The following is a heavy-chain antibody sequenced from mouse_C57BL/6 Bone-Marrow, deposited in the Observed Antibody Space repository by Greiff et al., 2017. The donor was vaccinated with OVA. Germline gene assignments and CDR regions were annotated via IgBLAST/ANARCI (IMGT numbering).Heavy chain of an antibody. V-gene: IGHV1-42*01. CDR1: GYSFTGYY. CDR2: INPSTGGT. J-gene: IGHJ2*01. CDR3: AREIYYYGSSSYYFDY. D-gene: IGHD1-1*01. Sequence: EVKLQESGPELVKPGASVKISCKASGYSFTGYYMNWVKQSPEKSLEWIGEINPSTGGTTYNQKFKAKATLTVDKSSSTAYMQLKSLTSEDSAVYYCAREIYYYGSSSYYFDYWGQGTTLTVSS.